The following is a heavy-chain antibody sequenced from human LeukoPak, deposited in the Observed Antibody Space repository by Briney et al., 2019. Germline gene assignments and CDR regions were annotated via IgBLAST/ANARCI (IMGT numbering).Heavy chain of an antibody. CDR1: GYTFTSYA. CDR2: INPNSGGT. CDR3: TRHTAWELIDY. D-gene: IGHD1-26*01. V-gene: IGHV1-2*02. J-gene: IGHJ4*02. Sequence: ASVKVSCKASGYTFTSYAMHWVRQAPGQRLEWMGWINPNSGGTNYAQKFQGRVTMTRDTSISTAYMELSRLRSDDTAVYYCTRHTAWELIDYWGQGTLVTVSS.